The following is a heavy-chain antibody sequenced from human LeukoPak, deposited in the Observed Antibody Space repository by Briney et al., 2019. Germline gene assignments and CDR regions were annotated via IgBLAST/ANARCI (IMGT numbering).Heavy chain of an antibody. J-gene: IGHJ6*03. D-gene: IGHD3-10*01. Sequence: SETLSLTCNVSGGSISTSGYSWGWIRQPPGKGLEWIGSIYYSGSTYYNASLKSRVTILVDTSKNQFSLKLSSVAAADTAVYYCARHTEVESGSYSYYYYYMDVWGKGTTVTVSS. CDR3: ARHTEVESGSYSYYYYYMDV. CDR2: IYYSGST. CDR1: GGSISTSGYS. V-gene: IGHV4-39*01.